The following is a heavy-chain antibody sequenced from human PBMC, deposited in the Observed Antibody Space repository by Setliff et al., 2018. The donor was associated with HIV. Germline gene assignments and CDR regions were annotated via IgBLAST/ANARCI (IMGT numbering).Heavy chain of an antibody. V-gene: IGHV4-61*09. D-gene: IGHD6-19*01. Sequence: SETLSLTCTVSGDSMTSGSFYWSWVRQPAGKVLEWIGQVHSTFITNYNPSLKSRLSISADTYKNQFSLNLRFVTAAGTYLDYCSRRKFVSGRFDTWGQGTPVTVSS. J-gene: IGHJ5*02. CDR1: GDSMTSGSFY. CDR2: VHSTFIT. CDR3: SRRKFVSGRFDT.